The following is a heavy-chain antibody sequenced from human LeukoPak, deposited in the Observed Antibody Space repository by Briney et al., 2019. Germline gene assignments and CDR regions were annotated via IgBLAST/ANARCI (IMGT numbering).Heavy chain of an antibody. J-gene: IGHJ4*02. CDR1: GFTFSRSA. Sequence: GGSLGLSCAASGFTFSRSAMTWVRQTPGKGLDWVSSISSSGNTYYADSVKGRFTISRDNSKNMLYLQMNSLRAEDTAVYYCVKGRISEDGLDFWGQGTLVTVSS. D-gene: IGHD6-13*01. CDR2: ISSSGNT. V-gene: IGHV3-23*01. CDR3: VKGRISEDGLDF.